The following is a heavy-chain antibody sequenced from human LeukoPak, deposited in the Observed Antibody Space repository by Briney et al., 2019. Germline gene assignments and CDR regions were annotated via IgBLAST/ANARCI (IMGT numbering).Heavy chain of an antibody. V-gene: IGHV3-21*01. D-gene: IGHD2-8*01. J-gene: IGHJ4*02. CDR1: GFTFSSDA. Sequence: PGGSLRLSCAASGFTFSSDAMHWVRQAPGKGLEWVSSISDGGTVIYYADSVKGRFTISRDNAKNSLSLQMDSLRAEDTAVYYCARPECTSGSCQPLNRLFDYWGQGNLVTVSS. CDR3: ARPECTSGSCQPLNRLFDY. CDR2: ISDGGTVI.